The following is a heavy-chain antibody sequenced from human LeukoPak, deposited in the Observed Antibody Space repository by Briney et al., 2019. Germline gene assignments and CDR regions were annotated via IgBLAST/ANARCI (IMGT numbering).Heavy chain of an antibody. CDR2: IKQDGSEK. J-gene: IGHJ3*02. D-gene: IGHD6-19*01. Sequence: YPGGSLRLSCAASGFTFSTYWMSWVRQAPGKGLEWVANIKQDGSEKYYVDSVKGRFTISRDNAKNSLYLQMHSLRAEDTAVYYCARAGFYSSGDAFDIWGQGTMVTVSP. CDR1: GFTFSTYW. V-gene: IGHV3-7*05. CDR3: ARAGFYSSGDAFDI.